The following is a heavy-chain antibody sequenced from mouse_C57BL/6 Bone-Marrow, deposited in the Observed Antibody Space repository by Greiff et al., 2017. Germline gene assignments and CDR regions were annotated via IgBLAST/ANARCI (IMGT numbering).Heavy chain of an antibody. CDR2: ISNDGSN. V-gene: IGHV3-6*01. CDR3: ARENVGTTNCCDC. Sequence: EVQLQESGPGLVKPSQSLSLTCSVTGYSITSGYYWNWIRQIPGNKLEWMCYISNDGSNNYNPSLKNRISITRDTSKNQFFLKLNSVASEDTATYYGARENVGTTNCCDCWSQGTTLTVSS. CDR1: GYSITSGYY. J-gene: IGHJ2*01. D-gene: IGHD2-14*01.